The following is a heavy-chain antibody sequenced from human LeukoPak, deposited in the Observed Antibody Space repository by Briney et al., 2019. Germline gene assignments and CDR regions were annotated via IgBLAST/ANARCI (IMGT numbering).Heavy chain of an antibody. V-gene: IGHV4-59*08. J-gene: IGHJ3*02. Sequence: PSETLSLTCTVSHGSISTYYWTWIRQPPGKGLECVGYIYSSGSTNYNPSLKSRVTISVDRSKNQFSLKMTSVTAADTAVYYCARHFDYDSGGDPFDIWGQGTMVTVSS. CDR1: HGSISTYY. CDR3: ARHFDYDSGGDPFDI. D-gene: IGHD3-10*01. CDR2: IYSSGST.